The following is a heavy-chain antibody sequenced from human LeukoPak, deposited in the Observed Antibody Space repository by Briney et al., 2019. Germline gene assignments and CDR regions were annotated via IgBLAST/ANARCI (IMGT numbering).Heavy chain of an antibody. CDR3: ARGVYGSGSYYNVHYYYMDV. Sequence: PSETLSLTCTVSGGSISSYYWSWIRQPPGKGLEWIGYIYYSGSTNYNPSLKSRVTISVDTSKNQFSLKLSSVTAADTAVYYCARGVYGSGSYYNVHYYYMDVWGKGTTVTISS. D-gene: IGHD3-10*01. CDR2: IYYSGST. V-gene: IGHV4-59*01. CDR1: GGSISSYY. J-gene: IGHJ6*03.